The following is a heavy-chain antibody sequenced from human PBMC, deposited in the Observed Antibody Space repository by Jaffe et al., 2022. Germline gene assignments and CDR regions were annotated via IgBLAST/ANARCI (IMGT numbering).Heavy chain of an antibody. J-gene: IGHJ4*02. CDR3: ATRPHSEYHTEWWGIFDY. CDR2: IKQDGSET. V-gene: IGHV3-7*05. D-gene: IGHD2-15*01. Sequence: EVQLVESGGDLVQPGGSLRLSCAGSGFTFSNYWMSWVRQAPGKGLEWLANIKQDGSETNYVDSVRGRFTISRDNARKSLYLQMNNLRAEDTAVYYCATRPHSEYHTEWWGIFDYWGQGTLVTVSS. CDR1: GFTFSNYW.